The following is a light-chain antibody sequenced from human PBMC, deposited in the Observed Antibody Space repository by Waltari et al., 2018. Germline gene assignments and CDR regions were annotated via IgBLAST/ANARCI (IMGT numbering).Light chain of an antibody. J-gene: IGKJ4*01. CDR2: AAS. CDR3: QQYTNWPLT. V-gene: IGKV3D-15*01. Sequence: EIVLTQSPATLSVSPGERATLSCWASQSIRSTLAWYQQKPGQAPRLLIYAASTRATGIPVGFSGSGSGTYFTLTISSLQSEDFAVYYCQQYTNWPLTFGGGTKVEI. CDR1: QSIRST.